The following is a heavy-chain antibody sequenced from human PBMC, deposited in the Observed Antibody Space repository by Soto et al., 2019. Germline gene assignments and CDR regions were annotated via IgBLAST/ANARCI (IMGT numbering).Heavy chain of an antibody. CDR2: IYYSGST. Sequence: LSLTFTVSGGSISSGDYYWSWIRQPPGKGLEWIGYIYYSGSTYYNPSLKSRVTISVDTSKNQFSLKLSSVTAADTAVYYCARDRAGSSSPFYYYYYGMDVWGQGTTVTAP. CDR3: ARDRAGSSSPFYYYYYGMDV. D-gene: IGHD6-6*01. CDR1: GGSISSGDYY. V-gene: IGHV4-30-4*01. J-gene: IGHJ6*02.